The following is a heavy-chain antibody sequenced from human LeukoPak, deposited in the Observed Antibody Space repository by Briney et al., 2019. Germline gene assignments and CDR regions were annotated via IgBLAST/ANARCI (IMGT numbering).Heavy chain of an antibody. CDR3: AKETSSWGPYDY. CDR1: GFTFSNYA. Sequence: GGSLRLSCAASGFTFSNYAMNWVRQAPGKGLEWVSGISGSAGSTYYADSVKGRFTISRDNSKNTLYLQMNSLRAEDTAVYYCAKETSSWGPYDYWGQGTLVTVSS. J-gene: IGHJ4*02. CDR2: ISGSAGST. D-gene: IGHD6-13*01. V-gene: IGHV3-23*01.